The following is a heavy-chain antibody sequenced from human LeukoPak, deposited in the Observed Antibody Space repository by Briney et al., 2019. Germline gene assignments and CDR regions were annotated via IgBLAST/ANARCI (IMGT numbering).Heavy chain of an antibody. CDR2: ISYDGSNK. CDR1: GFTFSSYA. V-gene: IGHV3-30*04. D-gene: IGHD3/OR15-3a*01. J-gene: IGHJ6*02. CDR3: ASGLVRLPTYGMDV. Sequence: GGSLRLSCAASGFTFSSYAMHWVRQAPGKGLEWVAVISYDGSNKYYADSVKGRFTISRDNSKNTLYLQMNSLRAEDTAVYYCASGLVRLPTYGMDVWGRGTTVTVSS.